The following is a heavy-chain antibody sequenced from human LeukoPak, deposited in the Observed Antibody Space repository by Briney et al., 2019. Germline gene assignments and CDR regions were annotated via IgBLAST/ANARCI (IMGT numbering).Heavy chain of an antibody. CDR2: IYYSGST. CDR3: ARHKPAYGDYDYYYGMDV. V-gene: IGHV4-59*08. Sequence: SETLSLTCTVSGGSISSYYWSWIRQPPGKGLEWIGYIYYSGSTNYNPSLKSRVTISVDTSKNQFSLKLSSVTAADTAVYYCARHKPAYGDYDYYYGMDVWGQGTTVTVSS. CDR1: GGSISSYY. D-gene: IGHD4-17*01. J-gene: IGHJ6*02.